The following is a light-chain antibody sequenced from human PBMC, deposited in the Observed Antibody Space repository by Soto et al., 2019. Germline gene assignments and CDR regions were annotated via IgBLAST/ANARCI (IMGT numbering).Light chain of an antibody. Sequence: QSVLTQPPSVSAAPGQKVTISCSGSSTIIGNNYVSWYQQLPGTAPKLLIYENNKRPSGIPDRFSGSKSGTSATLGITGLQTGDEADYHCGTWDSSLSAGVFGGGTKLTVL. CDR2: ENN. CDR1: STIIGNNY. J-gene: IGLJ2*01. CDR3: GTWDSSLSAGV. V-gene: IGLV1-51*02.